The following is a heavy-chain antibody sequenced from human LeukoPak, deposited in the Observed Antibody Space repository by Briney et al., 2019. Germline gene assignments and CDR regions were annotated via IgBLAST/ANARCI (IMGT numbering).Heavy chain of an antibody. CDR1: GDTFTSYY. J-gene: IGHJ3*02. CDR3: ARGRHYYDSSDYYYEGDAFDI. Sequence: ASVTVSCKASGDTFTSYYMHWVRQAPGQGLECMGLINPSGTSTSYAQKFQGRVTMTRDMSTSTVYMELSSLRSEDTAVYYCARGRHYYDSSDYYYEGDAFDIWGQGTMVTVSS. V-gene: IGHV1-46*01. D-gene: IGHD3-22*01. CDR2: INPSGTST.